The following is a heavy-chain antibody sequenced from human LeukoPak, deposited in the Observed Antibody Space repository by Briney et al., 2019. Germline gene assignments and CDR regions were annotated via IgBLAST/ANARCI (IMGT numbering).Heavy chain of an antibody. CDR2: ISSSSSTI. D-gene: IGHD3-10*01. Sequence: GGSLRLSCAASGFTFSSYSMNWVRQAPGKGLVWVSYISSSSSTIYYADSVKGRFTISRDNAKNSLYLQMNSLRAEDMAVYYCARDSVVRGVIITHFDYWGQGTLVTVSS. J-gene: IGHJ4*02. V-gene: IGHV3-48*04. CDR1: GFTFSSYS. CDR3: ARDSVVRGVIITHFDY.